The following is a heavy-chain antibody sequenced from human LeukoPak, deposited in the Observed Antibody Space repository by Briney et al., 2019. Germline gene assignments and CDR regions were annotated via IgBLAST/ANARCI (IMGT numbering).Heavy chain of an antibody. CDR1: GFTFSSSW. D-gene: IGHD1-26*01. CDR3: ARALGSPLDF. Sequence: GGSLRLSCAASGFTFSSSWMHWVRQSPGKGLVWVSRLNDDGSRTTYADSVKGRFTISRDNAKNTLYLQMNSLRAEDTAVNYCARALGSPLDFWGQGTLVTVSS. V-gene: IGHV3-74*01. CDR2: LNDDGSRT. J-gene: IGHJ4*02.